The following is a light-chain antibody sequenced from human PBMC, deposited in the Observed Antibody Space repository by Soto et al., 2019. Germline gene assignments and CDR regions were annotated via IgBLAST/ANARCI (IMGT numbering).Light chain of an antibody. CDR1: QSVSSRF. J-gene: IGKJ5*01. CDR3: QHRSNRPSIT. Sequence: EIVLTQSPGTLSLSPGERATLSCRASQSVSSRFLAWHQHKPGQTPRLLIYEASSGATVIPARFSGRASGTDFTLTISSLEPEDFAVYYQQHRSNRPSITFGQGTRLEIK. V-gene: IGKV3D-20*02. CDR2: EAS.